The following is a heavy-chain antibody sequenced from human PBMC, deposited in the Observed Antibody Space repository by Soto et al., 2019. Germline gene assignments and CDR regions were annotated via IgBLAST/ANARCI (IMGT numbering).Heavy chain of an antibody. D-gene: IGHD2-15*01. CDR1: GGSVSSSSYY. J-gene: IGHJ4*02. Sequence: SETLSLTCTVSGGSVSSSSYYWGWVRQPPGKGLEWIGKINHSGSTNYNPSLKSRVTISVDTSKNQFSLKLSSVTAADTAVYYCASRRIVVVVAATPADYQPFDYWGQGTLVTVSS. V-gene: IGHV4-39*07. CDR2: INHSGST. CDR3: ASRRIVVVVAATPADYQPFDY.